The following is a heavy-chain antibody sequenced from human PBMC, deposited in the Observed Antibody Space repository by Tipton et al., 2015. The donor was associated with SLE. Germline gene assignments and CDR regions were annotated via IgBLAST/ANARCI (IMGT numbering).Heavy chain of an antibody. Sequence: TLSLTCAVLDGSFSGHYWTWIRQPPERGLEWIGEINESGSTNDNPSLKSRLIMSIDASKNQFSLKLSSVTAADAAIYYCARDLGGGYSYGYDYWGQGTLVTVSS. CDR3: ARDLGGGYSYGYDY. V-gene: IGHV4-34*01. CDR1: DGSFSGHY. CDR2: INESGST. D-gene: IGHD5-18*01. J-gene: IGHJ4*02.